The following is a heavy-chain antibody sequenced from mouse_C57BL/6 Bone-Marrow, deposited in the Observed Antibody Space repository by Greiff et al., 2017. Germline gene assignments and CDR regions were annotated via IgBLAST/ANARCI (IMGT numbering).Heavy chain of an antibody. D-gene: IGHD1-1*01. J-gene: IGHJ1*03. CDR3: ARVYYYGSSLYWYFDV. Sequence: VKLMESGAELARPGASVKLSCKATGYTFTSYGISWVKQRTGQGLEWIGEIYPRSGNTYYNEKFKGKATLTADKSSSTAYMELRSLTSEDSAVYFCARVYYYGSSLYWYFDVWGTGTTVTGSS. CDR2: IYPRSGNT. V-gene: IGHV1-81*01. CDR1: GYTFTSYG.